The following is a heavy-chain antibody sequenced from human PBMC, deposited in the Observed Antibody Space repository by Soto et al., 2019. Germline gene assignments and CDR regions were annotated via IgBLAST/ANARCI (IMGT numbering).Heavy chain of an antibody. CDR1: GGSISSYY. D-gene: IGHD5-18*01. V-gene: IGHV4-59*01. Sequence: SETLSLTCTVSGGSISSYYWSWIRQPPGKGLEWIGYIYYSGSTNYNPSLKSRVTISVDTSKNQFSLKLSSVTAADTAVHYCARVGYPAGTFDYWGQGTLVTVSS. CDR3: ARVGYPAGTFDY. CDR2: IYYSGST. J-gene: IGHJ4*02.